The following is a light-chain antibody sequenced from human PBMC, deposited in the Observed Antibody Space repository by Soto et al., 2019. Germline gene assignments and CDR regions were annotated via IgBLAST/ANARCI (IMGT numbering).Light chain of an antibody. CDR3: QQYGSSPPWT. CDR2: GAS. J-gene: IGKJ1*01. Sequence: EIVLTQSPGTLSLSPGERATLSCRASQSVSSSYFAWYQQKPGQAPRLLIYGASSRATGIPDRFSGSESGKDFSLSISRLEPEDFAVYYCQQYGSSPPWTFGQGTKVEIK. V-gene: IGKV3-20*01. CDR1: QSVSSSY.